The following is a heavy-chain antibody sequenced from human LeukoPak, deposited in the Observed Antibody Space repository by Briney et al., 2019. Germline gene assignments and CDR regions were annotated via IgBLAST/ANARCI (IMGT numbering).Heavy chain of an antibody. Sequence: WETLSLTCTVSGGSISSYYWSWIRQPPGKGLEWIGYIYYSGSTNYNPSLKSRVTISVDASKNQFSLKLSSVTAADTAVYYCARDRGQGSPHFDYWGQGTLVTVSS. J-gene: IGHJ4*02. CDR1: GGSISSYY. CDR3: ARDRGQGSPHFDY. V-gene: IGHV4-59*01. CDR2: IYYSGST. D-gene: IGHD3-10*01.